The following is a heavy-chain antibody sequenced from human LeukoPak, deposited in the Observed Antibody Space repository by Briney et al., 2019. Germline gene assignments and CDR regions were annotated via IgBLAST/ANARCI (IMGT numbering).Heavy chain of an antibody. CDR3: ARRGYWFNWNENV. Sequence: SETLSLTCTVSGGSISSGTFYWGWIRQPPGKRLEWIGSICYSGSTYYNPSLKSRVIITVDTSKDQFSLRLSSVTAADTAVYYCARRGYWFNWNENVWGQGTTVTVSS. J-gene: IGHJ6*02. CDR1: GGSISSGTFY. CDR2: ICYSGST. D-gene: IGHD1-20*01. V-gene: IGHV4-39*01.